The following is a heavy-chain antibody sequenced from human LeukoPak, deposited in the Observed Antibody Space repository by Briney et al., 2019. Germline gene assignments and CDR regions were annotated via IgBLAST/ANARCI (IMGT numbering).Heavy chain of an antibody. Sequence: GGSLRLSCAASGFTVSSNFMSWVRQAPGKGLEWVSIIYSGGSTYYADSVKGRFTISRDNAKNSLFLQMNSLRAEDTAVYYCAKVRNRGYSYGVDAFDIWGQGTMVTVSS. D-gene: IGHD5-18*01. CDR1: GFTVSSNF. CDR3: AKVRNRGYSYGVDAFDI. V-gene: IGHV3-53*01. J-gene: IGHJ3*02. CDR2: IYSGGST.